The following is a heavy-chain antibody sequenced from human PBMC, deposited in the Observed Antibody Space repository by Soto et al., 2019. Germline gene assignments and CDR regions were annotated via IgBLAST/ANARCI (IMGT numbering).Heavy chain of an antibody. CDR2: INPSGGST. D-gene: IGHD3-22*01. CDR3: ARPGGNYDSSGYYKPNGAFDI. J-gene: IGHJ3*02. Sequence: ASVKVSCKASGYTFTSYYMHWVRQAPGQGLEWMGIINPSGGSTSYAQKFQGRVTMTRDTSTSTVYMELSSLRSEDTAVYYCARPGGNYDSSGYYKPNGAFDIWGQGTMVTVSS. V-gene: IGHV1-46*01. CDR1: GYTFTSYY.